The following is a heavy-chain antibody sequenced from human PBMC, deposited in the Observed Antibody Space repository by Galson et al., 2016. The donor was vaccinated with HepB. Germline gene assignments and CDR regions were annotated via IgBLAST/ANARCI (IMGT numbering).Heavy chain of an antibody. D-gene: IGHD1-26*01. CDR1: GFIVSDNY. V-gene: IGHV3-66*01. CDR2: IYAGGGT. Sequence: SLRLSCAASGFIVSDNYMAWVRQAPGKGLEWISTIYAGGGTYYADFLKGRFTISRDNPKNTLYLQMYSLRAEDTALYYCAREGPSGSYYFWGQGTLVTVSS. CDR3: AREGPSGSYYF. J-gene: IGHJ4*02.